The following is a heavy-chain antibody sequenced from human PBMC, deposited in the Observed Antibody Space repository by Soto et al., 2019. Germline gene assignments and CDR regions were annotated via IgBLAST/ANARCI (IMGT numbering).Heavy chain of an antibody. V-gene: IGHV3-11*01. CDR1: GCTCSDFY. CDR3: AREKEQWVAADN. J-gene: IGHJ4*02. CDR2: ITSSGSTI. Sequence: PGGPLRLSCAAAGCTCSDFYMSWIRQAPGKGLEWVSYITSSGSTIYYADTVKGRFTISRDNAKNSLYLQMNSLRAEDTVVYYYAREKEQWVAADNRGQGTLVTVSS. D-gene: IGHD6-19*01.